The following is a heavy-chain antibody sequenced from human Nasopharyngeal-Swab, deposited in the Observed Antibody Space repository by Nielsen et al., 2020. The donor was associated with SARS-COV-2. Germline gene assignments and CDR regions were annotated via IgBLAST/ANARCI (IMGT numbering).Heavy chain of an antibody. CDR3: AKGDGSGPSGWGDC. CDR2: ISWNSGSI. Sequence: GGSLRLSCAASGFTFDDYAMHWVRQAPGKGLEWVSGISWNSGSIGYADSVKGRFTISRDNAKNSLYLQMNSLRAEDTALYYCAKGDGSGPSGWGDCWGQGTLVTVSS. D-gene: IGHD6-19*01. J-gene: IGHJ4*02. CDR1: GFTFDDYA. V-gene: IGHV3-9*01.